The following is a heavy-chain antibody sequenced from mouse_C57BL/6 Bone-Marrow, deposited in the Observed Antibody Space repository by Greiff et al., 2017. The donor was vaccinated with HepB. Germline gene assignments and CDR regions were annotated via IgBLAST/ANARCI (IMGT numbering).Heavy chain of an antibody. J-gene: IGHJ1*03. D-gene: IGHD1-1*01. V-gene: IGHV1-19*01. CDR2: INPYNGGT. CDR1: GYTFTDYY. Sequence: EVQLQQSGPVLVKPGASVKMSCKASGYTFTDYYMNWVKQSHGKSLEWIGVINPYNGGTSYNQKFKGKATLTVDKSSSTAYMGLNSLTSEDSAVYYCARDGTRDWYFDVWGTGTTVTVSS. CDR3: ARDGTRDWYFDV.